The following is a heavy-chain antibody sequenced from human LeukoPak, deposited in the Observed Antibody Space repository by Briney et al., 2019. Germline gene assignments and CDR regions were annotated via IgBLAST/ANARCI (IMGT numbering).Heavy chain of an antibody. D-gene: IGHD6-19*01. J-gene: IGHJ4*02. Sequence: ASVKVSCKVSGYTLTELSMHWVRQAPGKGLEWMGGFDTEDGETIYSQKFQVRGTMTEDTSTDTAYMELSSVRCEDTAVYYCATGQWLVGTPFAYWGQGTLVTVSS. CDR1: GYTLTELS. V-gene: IGHV1-24*01. CDR2: FDTEDGET. CDR3: ATGQWLVGTPFAY.